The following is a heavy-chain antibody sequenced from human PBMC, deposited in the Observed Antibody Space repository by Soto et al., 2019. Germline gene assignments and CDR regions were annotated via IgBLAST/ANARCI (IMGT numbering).Heavy chain of an antibody. V-gene: IGHV3-30*04. CDR2: ISYDGRNQ. CDR1: GFTFSRNA. J-gene: IGHJ4*02. CDR3: ARVALHMTTDIGDHVDY. D-gene: IGHD4-17*01. Sequence: PGGALRLSCAASGFTFSRNAMHWFRQAPGKGLEWVAVISYDGRNQIYADSVKGRFTISRDNSRNTLFLQMGSLTTDDTAVFYCARVALHMTTDIGDHVDYWGQVTLFTVSS.